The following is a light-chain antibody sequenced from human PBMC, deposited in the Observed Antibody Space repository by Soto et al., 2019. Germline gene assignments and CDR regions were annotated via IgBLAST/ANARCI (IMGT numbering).Light chain of an antibody. CDR1: SSDVGSYNL. CDR3: CSYAGSSTVV. Sequence: QSVLTQPASVSGSPGQSITISCTGTSSDVGSYNLVSWYQQHPGKAPKLMIYEGSKRPSGVSNRFSGSKSGNTASLTISGLQAGDEADYYSCSYAGSSTVVFGGGTKLTVL. V-gene: IGLV2-23*01. J-gene: IGLJ2*01. CDR2: EGS.